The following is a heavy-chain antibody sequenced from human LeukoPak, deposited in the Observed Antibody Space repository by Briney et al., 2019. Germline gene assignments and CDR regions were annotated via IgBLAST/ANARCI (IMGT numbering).Heavy chain of an antibody. Sequence: AGGSLRLSCAASGFTFSSYGMNWVRQAPGKGLEWVSSISSSSSYIYYADSVKGRFTISRDNAKNSLYLQMNSLRAEDTAVYYCARAGGIAAALWFDPWGQGTPVTVSS. CDR1: GFTFSSYG. V-gene: IGHV3-21*01. CDR3: ARAGGIAAALWFDP. CDR2: ISSSSSYI. J-gene: IGHJ5*02. D-gene: IGHD6-13*01.